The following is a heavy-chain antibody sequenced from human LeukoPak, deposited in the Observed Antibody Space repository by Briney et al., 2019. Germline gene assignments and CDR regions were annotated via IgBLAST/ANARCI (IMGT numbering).Heavy chain of an antibody. CDR3: ATLYDILTGYYGDAFDI. Sequence: GGSLRLSCAASGFTFSSYAMSWVRQAPGKGLEWVSAISGSGGSTYYADSVKGRFTISRDNSKNTLYLQMNSLRAEDTAVYYCATLYDILTGYYGDAFDIWGQGTMVTVSS. D-gene: IGHD3-9*01. J-gene: IGHJ3*02. V-gene: IGHV3-23*01. CDR2: ISGSGGST. CDR1: GFTFSSYA.